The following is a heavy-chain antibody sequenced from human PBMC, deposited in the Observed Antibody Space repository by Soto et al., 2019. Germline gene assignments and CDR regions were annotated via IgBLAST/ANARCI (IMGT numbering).Heavy chain of an antibody. CDR2: INTDGSIT. V-gene: IGHV3-74*01. CDR1: GLIFSNYK. CDR3: ARDTDGLHY. Sequence: GGSLRLSCAASGLIFSNYKMHWVRQAPGKGLAWVSRINTDGSITDYADSVKGRFTVSRDNPKNTLYLQMNSLRAEDTAVYYCARDTDGLHYWGQGTLVTVSS. J-gene: IGHJ4*02.